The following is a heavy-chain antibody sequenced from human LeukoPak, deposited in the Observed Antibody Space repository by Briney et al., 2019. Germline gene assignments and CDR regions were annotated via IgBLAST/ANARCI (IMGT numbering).Heavy chain of an antibody. CDR2: IYYSGST. CDR3: ARQGYSSSSPDY. V-gene: IGHV4-59*08. Sequence: PSETLSLTCTVSGGSISSYYWSWIRQPPGKGLEWIGYIYYSGSTNYNPSLKSRVTISVDTSKNQFSLKLSSVTAADTAVYYCARQGYSSSSPDYWGQGTLVTVSS. J-gene: IGHJ4*02. D-gene: IGHD6-13*01. CDR1: GGSISSYY.